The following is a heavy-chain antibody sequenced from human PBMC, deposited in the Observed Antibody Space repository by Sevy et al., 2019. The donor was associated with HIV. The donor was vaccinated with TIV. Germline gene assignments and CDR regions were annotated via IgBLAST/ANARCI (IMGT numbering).Heavy chain of an antibody. CDR1: GFTFNTYA. CDR3: AKGRSSSSTSNFDY. D-gene: IGHD6-6*01. J-gene: IGHJ4*02. Sequence: GGSLRLSCAASGFTFNTYAMSWVRQAPGKGLEWVSAISGTGGSTYYTDSVKGRFTISRDNSKNTLYLQMNSLRAEHTAVYYCAKGRSSSSTSNFDYWGQGTLVTVSS. CDR2: ISGTGGST. V-gene: IGHV3-23*01.